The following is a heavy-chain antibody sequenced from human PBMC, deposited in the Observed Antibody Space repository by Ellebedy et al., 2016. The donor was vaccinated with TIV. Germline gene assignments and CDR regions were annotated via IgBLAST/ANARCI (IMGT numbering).Heavy chain of an antibody. D-gene: IGHD4-17*01. Sequence: AASVKVSCKVSGYSLTELSMHWVRQAPGKGLEWMGGFDPEDGETIYAQRFQGRVTMSEDTSTDTAYMELSSLRSEDTAVYYCATDFRYGDYVPPLDTFDIWGQGTMVTVSS. J-gene: IGHJ3*02. CDR1: GYSLTELS. CDR3: ATDFRYGDYVPPLDTFDI. V-gene: IGHV1-24*01. CDR2: FDPEDGET.